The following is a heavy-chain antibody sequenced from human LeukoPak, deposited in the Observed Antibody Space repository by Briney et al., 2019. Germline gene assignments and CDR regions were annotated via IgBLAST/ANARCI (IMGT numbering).Heavy chain of an antibody. J-gene: IGHJ4*02. D-gene: IGHD5-24*01. V-gene: IGHV3-23*01. CDR2: ISSSGESP. Sequence: PGGSLRLSCAASGFTFSRYAMSWVRQAPGKGLEWVCGISSSGESPYCADSVEGRFTISRDNSKNTLYLEINSLRAEDTAVFYCAKKRRDGYNPFDYLGQGTLVTVSS. CDR3: AKKRRDGYNPFDY. CDR1: GFTFSRYA.